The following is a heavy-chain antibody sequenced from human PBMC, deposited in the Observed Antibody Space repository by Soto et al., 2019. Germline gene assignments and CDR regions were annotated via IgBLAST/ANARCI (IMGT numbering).Heavy chain of an antibody. Sequence: EVQLLESGGGLVQPGGSLRLSCAASGFTFSSYAMSWVRQAPGKGLEWVSAISGSGGSTYYADSVKGRFTISRDNSKNKLYLKMNGLRAEDTAVYYCAKGGGYGDYKGDAFDLWGQGTMVTVSS. CDR3: AKGGGYGDYKGDAFDL. CDR1: GFTFSSYA. CDR2: ISGSGGST. D-gene: IGHD4-17*01. J-gene: IGHJ3*01. V-gene: IGHV3-23*01.